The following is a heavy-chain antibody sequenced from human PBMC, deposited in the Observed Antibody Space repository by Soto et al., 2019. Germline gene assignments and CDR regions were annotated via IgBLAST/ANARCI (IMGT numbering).Heavy chain of an antibody. CDR2: IYYSGST. CDR1: GGSISSSSYY. J-gene: IGHJ6*02. Sequence: SETLSLTCTVSGGSISSSSYYWGWIRQPPGKGLEWIGSIYYSGSTYYNPSPKSRVTISVDTSKNQFSLKLSSVTAADTAVYYCARHAFRFLEWLSLGGYYSGMDVGAQGTTVT. D-gene: IGHD3-3*01. CDR3: ARHAFRFLEWLSLGGYYSGMDV. V-gene: IGHV4-39*01.